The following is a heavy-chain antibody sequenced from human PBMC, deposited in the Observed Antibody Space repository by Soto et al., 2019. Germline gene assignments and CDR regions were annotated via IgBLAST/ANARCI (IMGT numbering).Heavy chain of an antibody. V-gene: IGHV3-23*01. CDR3: AKSGHYYYYGMDV. J-gene: IGHJ6*02. CDR2: ISGSGGST. CDR1: GFTFSSYA. Sequence: QPGGSLRLSCAASGFTFSSYAMSWVRQAPGKGLEWVSAISGSGGSTYYADSVKGRFTISRDNSKNTLYLQMNSLRAEDTAVYYFAKSGHYYYYGMDVRAQGTTVTGSS.